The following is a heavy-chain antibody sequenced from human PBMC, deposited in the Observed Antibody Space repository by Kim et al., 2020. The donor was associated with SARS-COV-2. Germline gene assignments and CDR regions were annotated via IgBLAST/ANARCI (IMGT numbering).Heavy chain of an antibody. Sequence: LKSRVTISVDTSKNQFSLKLSSVTAADTAVYYCARGSHRSYYDSSGPLGYWGQGTLVTVSS. J-gene: IGHJ4*02. V-gene: IGHV4-31*02. CDR3: ARGSHRSYYDSSGPLGY. D-gene: IGHD3-22*01.